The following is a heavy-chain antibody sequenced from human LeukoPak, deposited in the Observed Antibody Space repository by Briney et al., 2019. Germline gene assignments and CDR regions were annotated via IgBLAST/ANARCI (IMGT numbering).Heavy chain of an antibody. Sequence: SETLSLTCTVSGGSISSSSYNWGWIRQPPGKGLEWIGYISYSGSTSYDPSLKSRVTISGDSSKKQFSLKLSSVTAADTAVYYCARFYYDSRGYWYYFDYWGQGTLVTVSS. V-gene: IGHV4-61*05. CDR3: ARFYYDSRGYWYYFDY. CDR2: ISYSGST. D-gene: IGHD3-22*01. CDR1: GGSISSSSYN. J-gene: IGHJ4*02.